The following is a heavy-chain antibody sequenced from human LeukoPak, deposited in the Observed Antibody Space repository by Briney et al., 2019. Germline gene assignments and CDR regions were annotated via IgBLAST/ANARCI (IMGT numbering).Heavy chain of an antibody. CDR3: AISDGGYVLDS. CDR2: AYYSGST. D-gene: IGHD5-12*01. V-gene: IGHV4-59*02. Sequence: SETLSLTCSVSGASVSNHYCTWIRQPPGKRLEWIGYAYYSGSTKYNASLKSRGTISVDTSKNQFSLRLNSVTAADTAVYYCAISDGGYVLDSWGKGTLVIVSS. J-gene: IGHJ4*02. CDR1: GASVSNHY.